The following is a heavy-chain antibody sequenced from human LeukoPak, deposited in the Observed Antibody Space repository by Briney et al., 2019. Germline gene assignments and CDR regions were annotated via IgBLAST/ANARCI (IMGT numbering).Heavy chain of an antibody. D-gene: IGHD1/OR15-1a*01. Sequence: GGSLRLSCAASGFTFSPYAMHWVRQAPGKGLEWVAGISYDGSNQYYADSVKGRFTVSRDNSKSTLYLQIQSVSSEDAAVYYCARGKQPVSEYWGQGTLVTVSS. V-gene: IGHV3-30*04. CDR1: GFTFSPYA. CDR2: ISYDGSNQ. CDR3: ARGKQPVSEY. J-gene: IGHJ4*02.